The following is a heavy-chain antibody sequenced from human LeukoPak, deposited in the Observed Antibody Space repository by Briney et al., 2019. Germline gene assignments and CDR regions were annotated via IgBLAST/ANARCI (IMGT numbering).Heavy chain of an antibody. J-gene: IGHJ5*02. CDR2: INHSGST. CDR1: GGSFSGYY. D-gene: IGHD5-18*01. CDR3: ARGRYRFDP. V-gene: IGHV4-34*01. Sequence: SETLSLTCAVYGGSFSGYYWSWIRQPPGKGLEWIGEINHSGSTNYNPSLKSRVTISVDTSKNQFSLKLSSVTAADTAVYYCARGRYRFDPWGQGTLVTVSS.